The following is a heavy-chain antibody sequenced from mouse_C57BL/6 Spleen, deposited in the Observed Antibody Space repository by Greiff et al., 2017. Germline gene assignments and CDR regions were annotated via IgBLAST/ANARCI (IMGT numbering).Heavy chain of an antibody. V-gene: IGHV1-76*01. J-gene: IGHJ2*01. CDR3: ARLGGYALYYCDD. D-gene: IGHD2-2*01. CDR1: GYTFTDYY. Sequence: VQLQQSGAELVRPGASVKLSCKASGYTFTDYYINWVKQRPGQGLEWIARIYPGSGNTYYNEKFKGKATLTAEKSSSTAYMQLSSLTSEVSAGYFCARLGGYALYYCDDWGQGTTLTVSS. CDR2: IYPGSGNT.